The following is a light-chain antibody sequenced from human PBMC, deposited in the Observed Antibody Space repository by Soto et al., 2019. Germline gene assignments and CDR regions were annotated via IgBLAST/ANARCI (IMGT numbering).Light chain of an antibody. CDR2: GAS. CDR1: QSVTSNY. V-gene: IGKV3-20*01. J-gene: IGKJ1*01. CDR3: QQYVRSPWT. Sequence: EIVLTQSPGTLSLSPGERATLSCRASQSVTSNYLAWYQQKPGQAPRLLFFGASIRDTGIPDRFSGSGSGTDFTLTISRLEPEDFAVYYCQQYVRSPWTFGQGTKVDIK.